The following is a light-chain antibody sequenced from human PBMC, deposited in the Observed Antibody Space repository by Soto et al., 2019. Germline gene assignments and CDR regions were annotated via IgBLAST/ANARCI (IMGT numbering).Light chain of an antibody. CDR3: CSYAGSSTYV. Sequence: LTQPASVSGSPGQSITISCTGTSSDVGSYNLVSWYQQHPGKAPKVMIYEVSKRPSGVPNRFSGSKSGNTASLTISGLQAEDEADYYCCSYAGSSTYVFGTGTKVTVL. V-gene: IGLV2-23*02. CDR1: SSDVGSYNL. J-gene: IGLJ1*01. CDR2: EVS.